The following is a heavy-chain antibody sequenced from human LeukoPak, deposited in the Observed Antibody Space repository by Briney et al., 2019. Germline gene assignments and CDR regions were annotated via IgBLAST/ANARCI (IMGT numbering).Heavy chain of an antibody. D-gene: IGHD3-10*01. Sequence: GGSLRLSCAASGLTFSSAGMNWVRQAPGKGLEWVSYINAYSNSIFYGDSVKGRFTISRDNAKNIVYLQMSSLADEDTAVYYCARDLAGSRWSAFDSWGQGALVTVSS. CDR3: ARDLAGSRWSAFDS. CDR2: INAYSNSI. J-gene: IGHJ4*02. CDR1: GLTFSSAG. V-gene: IGHV3-48*02.